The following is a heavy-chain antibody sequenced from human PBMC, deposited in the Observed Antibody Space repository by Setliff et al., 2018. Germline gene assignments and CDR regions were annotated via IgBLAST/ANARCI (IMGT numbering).Heavy chain of an antibody. CDR2: IYYSGST. J-gene: IGHJ5*02. CDR1: GGSISSSSYY. V-gene: IGHV4-39*07. Sequence: SETLSLTCTVSGGSISSSSYYWGWIRQPPGKGLEWIGSIYYSGSTYYNPSLKSRVTISVDTSKNQFSLKLSSVTAADTAVYYCARFAGSSWFDPWGQGTLVTVSS. D-gene: IGHD6-13*01. CDR3: ARFAGSSWFDP.